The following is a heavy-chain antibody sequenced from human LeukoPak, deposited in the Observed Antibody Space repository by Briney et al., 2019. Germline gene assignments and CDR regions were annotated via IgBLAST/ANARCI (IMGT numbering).Heavy chain of an antibody. Sequence: GGSLRLSCAASGFTFSSYSMNWVRQAPGKGLEWVSSISSSSSYIYYADSVKGRFTISRDNAKNSLYLQMNSLRAEDTAVYYCAKLVDSSGVDYWGQGTLVTVSS. J-gene: IGHJ4*02. CDR2: ISSSSSYI. V-gene: IGHV3-21*01. CDR1: GFTFSSYS. D-gene: IGHD6-19*01. CDR3: AKLVDSSGVDY.